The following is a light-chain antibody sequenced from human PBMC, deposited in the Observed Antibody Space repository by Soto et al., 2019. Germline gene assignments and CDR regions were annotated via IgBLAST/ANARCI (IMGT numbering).Light chain of an antibody. V-gene: IGKV3-20*01. Sequence: EIVLTQSPGTLSLSPGERATLSCRASQSVSSSYLAWYQQKPGQAPRLLIYGASSRATGIPDRFSGSGSGTEFTLTINSLQSEDFAVYYCQQYNNWPAITFGQGTRLEIK. CDR3: QQYNNWPAIT. J-gene: IGKJ5*01. CDR1: QSVSSSY. CDR2: GAS.